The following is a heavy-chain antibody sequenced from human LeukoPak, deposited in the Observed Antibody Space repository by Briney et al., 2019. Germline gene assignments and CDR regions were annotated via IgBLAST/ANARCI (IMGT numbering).Heavy chain of an antibody. Sequence: ASVKVSCKASGYTFTGYCIHWVRQAPGQGLEWMGWINPNSGGTSYAQKFQDRVTMTRDTSISTAYMELGSLRSDDTAVYFCARGGPEGTADDASDIWGQGTVVTVSS. CDR1: GYTFTGYC. CDR3: ARGGPEGTADDASDI. V-gene: IGHV1-2*02. J-gene: IGHJ3*02. D-gene: IGHD3-10*01. CDR2: INPNSGGT.